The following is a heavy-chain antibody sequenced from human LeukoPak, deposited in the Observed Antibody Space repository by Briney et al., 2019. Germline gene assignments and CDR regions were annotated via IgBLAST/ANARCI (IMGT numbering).Heavy chain of an antibody. CDR3: AKDAVVVVPAGYFYYYYMDV. CDR1: GFTFSSYG. CDR2: IRYDGSNK. V-gene: IGHV3-30*02. J-gene: IGHJ6*03. D-gene: IGHD2-2*01. Sequence: GRSLRLSCAASGFTFSSYGMHWVRQAPGKGLEWVAFIRYDGSNKYYADSVKGRFTISRDNSKNTLYLQMNSLRAEDTAVYYCAKDAVVVVPAGYFYYYYMDVWGKGTTVTVSS.